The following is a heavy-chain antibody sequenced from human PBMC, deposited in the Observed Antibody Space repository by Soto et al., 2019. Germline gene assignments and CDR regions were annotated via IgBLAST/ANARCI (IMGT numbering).Heavy chain of an antibody. CDR2: IIPIFGTA. Sequence: QVQLVQSGAEVKKPGSSVKVSCKASGGTFSSYAISWVRQAPGQGLEWMGGIIPIFGTANYAQKFQGRVTITAAESTSTDYRELSSLRSEDTAVYYCARVEVDDSSGYYDYWGQGTLVTVSS. CDR1: GGTFSSYA. J-gene: IGHJ4*02. D-gene: IGHD3-22*01. V-gene: IGHV1-69*12. CDR3: ARVEVDDSSGYYDY.